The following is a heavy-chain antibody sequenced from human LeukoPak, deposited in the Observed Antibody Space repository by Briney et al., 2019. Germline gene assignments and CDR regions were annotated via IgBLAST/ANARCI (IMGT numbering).Heavy chain of an antibody. Sequence: PSETLSLTCTVSGGSIGSSNHYWGWVRQPPGKGLEWIGFLHSSGNTYYSPSLNSRVTMSVDMSNNQFSLILTSVTVADTAVYYCASKRFSSGWAYYFDYWGQGTLVTVSS. CDR3: ASKRFSSGWAYYFDY. CDR2: LHSSGNT. D-gene: IGHD6-19*01. CDR1: GGSIGSSNHY. V-gene: IGHV4-39*01. J-gene: IGHJ4*02.